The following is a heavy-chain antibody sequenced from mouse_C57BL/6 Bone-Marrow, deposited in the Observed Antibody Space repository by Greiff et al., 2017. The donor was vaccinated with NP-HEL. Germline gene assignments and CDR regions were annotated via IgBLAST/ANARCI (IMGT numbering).Heavy chain of an antibody. CDR2: IYPRSGNT. J-gene: IGHJ2*01. V-gene: IGHV1-81*01. CDR1: GYTFTSYG. Sequence: QVQLQQSGAELARPGASVKLSCKASGYTFTSYGISWVKQRTGQGLAWIGEIYPRSGNTYYNEKLKGKATLTADKASSTAYMELRSLTSEDSAVYFCARSDYGRSYGNFDDWGQGTTLTVSS. D-gene: IGHD1-1*01. CDR3: ARSDYGRSYGNFDD.